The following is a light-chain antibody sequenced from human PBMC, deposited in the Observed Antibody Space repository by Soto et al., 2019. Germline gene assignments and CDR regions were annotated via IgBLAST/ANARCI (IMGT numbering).Light chain of an antibody. CDR1: SSDVGGYNY. V-gene: IGLV2-8*01. J-gene: IGLJ1*01. CDR2: EVN. Sequence: QSALTQPPSASGSPGQSVAISCTGTSSDVGGYNYVSWYQQHPGKAPKLMIYEVNKRPSGVPDRFSGSKSGNTASLTVSGLQAEDEADYYCQSYDNSLSVLYVFGTGTKVTVL. CDR3: QSYDNSLSVLYV.